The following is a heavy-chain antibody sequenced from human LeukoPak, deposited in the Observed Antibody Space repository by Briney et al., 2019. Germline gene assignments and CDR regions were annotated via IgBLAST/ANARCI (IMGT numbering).Heavy chain of an antibody. J-gene: IGHJ6*03. CDR1: GYTFTSYG. D-gene: IGHD2-15*01. Sequence: GASVTVSCKASGYTFTSYGIGWVRQAPGQGLEWMGWISAYNGNTNYAQKLQGRVTMTTDTSTSTAYMELRSLRSDDTAVYYCARSATLTYYYYCMDVWGKGTTVTIS. CDR3: ARSATLTYYYYCMDV. V-gene: IGHV1-18*01. CDR2: ISAYNGNT.